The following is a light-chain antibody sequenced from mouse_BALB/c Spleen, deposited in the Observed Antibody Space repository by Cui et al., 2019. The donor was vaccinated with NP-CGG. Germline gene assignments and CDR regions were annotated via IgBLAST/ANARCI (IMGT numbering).Light chain of an antibody. J-gene: IGLJ1*01. Sequence: AVVTQETAVTTSPGETVTLTCRSSIGAVTTSNYANWVQEKPDHLFTGLIGGTNNRVPGVPARFSGSLIGDKAALTITGAQTEDEAIYFCALWYSNHWVFGGGTKLTVL. CDR1: IGAVTTSNY. CDR3: ALWYSNHWV. V-gene: IGLV1*01. CDR2: GTN.